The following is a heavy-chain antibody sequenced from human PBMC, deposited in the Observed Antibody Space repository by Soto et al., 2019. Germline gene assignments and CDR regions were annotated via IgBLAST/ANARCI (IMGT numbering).Heavy chain of an antibody. CDR1: GQSFSGHS. V-gene: IGHV4-34*01. CDR3: SRGSGFVALPGGREDVKYDY. J-gene: IGHJ4*02. Sequence: QVQLQQWGAGLVKPSETLSLSCAVYGQSFSGHSWAWVRQPPGKGLEWIGEINESGSTYYNPSLTSRVTISPDTSKNQFSLKLSSVRAADTAAYFCSRGSGFVALPGGREDVKYDYWGQGTLVNVSS. CDR2: INESGST. D-gene: IGHD2-21*01.